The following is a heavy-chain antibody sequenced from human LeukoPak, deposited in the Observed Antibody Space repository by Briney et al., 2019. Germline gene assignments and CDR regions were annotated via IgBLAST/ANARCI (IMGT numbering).Heavy chain of an antibody. CDR1: GFTFSSYE. Sequence: PGGSLRLSCAASGFTFSSYEMNWVRQAPGKGLEWVSYISSSGSTIYYADSVKGRFTISRDNAKNPLYLQMNSLRAEDTAVYYCARDPTAAAGTFSYFDYWGQGTLVTVSS. J-gene: IGHJ4*02. CDR2: ISSSGSTI. D-gene: IGHD6-13*01. CDR3: ARDPTAAAGTFSYFDY. V-gene: IGHV3-48*03.